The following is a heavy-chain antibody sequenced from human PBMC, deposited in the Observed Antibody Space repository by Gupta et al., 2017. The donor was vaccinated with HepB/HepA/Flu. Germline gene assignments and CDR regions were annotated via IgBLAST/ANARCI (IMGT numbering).Heavy chain of an antibody. D-gene: IGHD6-13*01. CDR2: VSSSGHDT. CDR3: AKDGYSSSWYDIDY. V-gene: IGHV3-23*01. CDR1: GFTFSTYA. J-gene: IGHJ4*02. Sequence: EVQLLESGGGLVQPGGSLRLSCADSGFTFSTYAMTWVRQVPGKGLEWVSSVSSSGHDTYYRDSVKGRFTMSRDNSKDTLYLEMNSLRAEDTAVYFCAKDGYSSSWYDIDYWGQGTLVTVSS.